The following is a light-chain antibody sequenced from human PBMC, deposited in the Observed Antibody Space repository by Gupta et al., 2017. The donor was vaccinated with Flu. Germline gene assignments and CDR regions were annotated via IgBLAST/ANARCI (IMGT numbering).Light chain of an antibody. CDR2: DNN. CDR1: SSNIGSNR. V-gene: IGLV1-51*01. Sequence: HSLFTHCPSVSAAPGQNVIIPYSGSSSNIGSNRVSWYQQLPGTAPRLVIYDNNKRPSGIPGRFSGSKSGTSATLAISGLQAGDEADYYCGAWDTTLNGYVFGGGTKVTVL. CDR3: GAWDTTLNGYV. J-gene: IGLJ3*02.